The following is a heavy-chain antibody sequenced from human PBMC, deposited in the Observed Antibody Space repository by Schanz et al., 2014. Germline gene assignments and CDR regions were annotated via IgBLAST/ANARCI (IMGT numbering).Heavy chain of an antibody. Sequence: QVQLVESGGGLVKPGGSLRLSCAASGFTFSDYYMSWIRQAPGKGLEWVSSINTGGDSTYYADSVKGRFTISRDNSKNTLYLQMNSLRAEDTAVYFCAKIERNEDWGQGTLVTVSS. CDR2: INTGGDST. CDR1: GFTFSDYY. J-gene: IGHJ4*02. V-gene: IGHV3-11*01. D-gene: IGHD1-1*01. CDR3: AKIERNED.